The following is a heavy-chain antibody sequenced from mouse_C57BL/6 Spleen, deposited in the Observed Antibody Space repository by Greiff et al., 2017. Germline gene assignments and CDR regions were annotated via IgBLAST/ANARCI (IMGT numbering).Heavy chain of an antibody. CDR2: ISYDGSN. Sequence: VQLKESGPGLVKPSQSLSLTCSVTGYSITSGYYWNWIRQFPGNKLEWMGYISYDGSNNYNPSLKNRISITRDTSKNQFFLKLNSVTTEDTATYYCAREGYDDGFAYWGQGTLVTVSA. CDR3: AREGYDDGFAY. CDR1: GYSITSGYY. J-gene: IGHJ3*01. D-gene: IGHD2-2*01. V-gene: IGHV3-6*01.